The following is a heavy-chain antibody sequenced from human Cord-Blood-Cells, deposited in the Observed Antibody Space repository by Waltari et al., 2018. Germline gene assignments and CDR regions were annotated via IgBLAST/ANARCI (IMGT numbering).Heavy chain of an antibody. CDR2: INHSGST. J-gene: IGHJ4*02. CDR3: ARGNVDIVATDY. CDR1: GGSFSGYY. Sequence: QVQLQQWGAGLLKPSETLSLTCAVYGGSFSGYYWSWIRQPPGKGLEWIGEINHSGSTNYNPSLKSRVTISVDTSKNQFSLKLSSVTAADTAVYYCARGNVDIVATDYWGQGTLVTVSS. V-gene: IGHV4-34*01. D-gene: IGHD5-12*01.